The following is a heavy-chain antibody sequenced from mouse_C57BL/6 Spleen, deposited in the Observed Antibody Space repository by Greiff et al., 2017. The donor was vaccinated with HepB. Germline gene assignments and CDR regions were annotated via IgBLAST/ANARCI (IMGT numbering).Heavy chain of an antibody. CDR2: IYPRDGST. V-gene: IGHV1-85*01. D-gene: IGHD1-1*01. CDR3: ARRYYGSSSFYYFDY. CDR1: GYTFTSYD. J-gene: IGHJ2*01. Sequence: VQLQQSGPELVKPGASVKLSCKASGYTFTSYDINWVKQRPGQGLEWIGWIYPRDGSTKFNEKFKGKATLTVDTSSSTAYMELHSLTSEDSAVYFCARRYYGSSSFYYFDYWGQGTTLTVSS.